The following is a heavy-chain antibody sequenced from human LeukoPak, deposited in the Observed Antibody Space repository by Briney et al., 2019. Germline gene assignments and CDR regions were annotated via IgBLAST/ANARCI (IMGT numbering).Heavy chain of an antibody. V-gene: IGHV1-69*13. CDR3: ARSGRRVNWNYVDY. CDR2: IIPIFGTA. Sequence: SVKVSCKASGGTFSSYAISWVRQAPGQGLEWMGGIIPIFGTANYAQKFQGRVTITADESTSIAYMELSSLRSEDTAVYYCARSGRRVNWNYVDYWGQGTLVTVSS. CDR1: GGTFSSYA. J-gene: IGHJ4*02. D-gene: IGHD1-20*01.